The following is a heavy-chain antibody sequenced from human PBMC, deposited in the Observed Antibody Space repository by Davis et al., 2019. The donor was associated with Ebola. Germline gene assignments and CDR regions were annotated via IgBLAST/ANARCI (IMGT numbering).Heavy chain of an antibody. Sequence: SGPTLVKPTQTLTLTCTFSGFSLSTSGVGVGWIRQPPGKALEWLALIYWDDDKRYSPSLKSRLTITKDTSKNQVVLTMTNMDPVDTATYYCAHRGIVGATPYFDYWGQGTLVTVSS. J-gene: IGHJ4*02. V-gene: IGHV2-5*02. D-gene: IGHD1-26*01. CDR1: GFSLSTSGVG. CDR3: AHRGIVGATPYFDY. CDR2: IYWDDDK.